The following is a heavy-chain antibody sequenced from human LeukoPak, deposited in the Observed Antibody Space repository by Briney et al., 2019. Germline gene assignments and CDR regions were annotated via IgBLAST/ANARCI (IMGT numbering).Heavy chain of an antibody. CDR1: GFTFSSYA. CDR3: AKGGEDGQWLEGIDY. J-gene: IGHJ4*02. CDR2: ISGSGGST. Sequence: TGGSLRLSCAASGFTFSSYAMSWVRQAPGKGLEWVSAISGSGGSTYYADSVKGRFTISRDNSKNTLYLQMNSLRAEDTAVYYCAKGGEDGQWLEGIDYWGQGTLVTVSS. D-gene: IGHD6-19*01. V-gene: IGHV3-23*01.